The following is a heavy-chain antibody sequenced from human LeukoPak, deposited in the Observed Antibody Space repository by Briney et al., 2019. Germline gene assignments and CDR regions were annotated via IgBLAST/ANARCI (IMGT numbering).Heavy chain of an antibody. Sequence: GGSLRLSCAASGFTFSNYAMHWVRQAPHKGLEWVAVISYDGSTKYYAGSVKGRFTISRDNSKNTLSLHMASLTVEDTAMYYCARDHSGYDYWFDYWGQGTLVTVSS. D-gene: IGHD5-12*01. J-gene: IGHJ4*02. CDR1: GFTFSNYA. V-gene: IGHV3-30-3*01. CDR2: ISYDGSTK. CDR3: ARDHSGYDYWFDY.